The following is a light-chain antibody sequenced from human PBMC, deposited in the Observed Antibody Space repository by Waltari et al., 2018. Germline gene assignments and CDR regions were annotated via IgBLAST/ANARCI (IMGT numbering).Light chain of an antibody. CDR1: RGISSY. V-gene: IGKV1-9*01. J-gene: IGKJ1*01. Sequence: DIHLTQSPSYLSASVGDRVTITCRASRGISSYLAWYQQNPGKAPKLLIYAASTLQSGVPLRFSGSGAGTEFTLTISSLQPEDFATYYCQQVNTYSWTFGQGTKVEIK. CDR2: AAS. CDR3: QQVNTYSWT.